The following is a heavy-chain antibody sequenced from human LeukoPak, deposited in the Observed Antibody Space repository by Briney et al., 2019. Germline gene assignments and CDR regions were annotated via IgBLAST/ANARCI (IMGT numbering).Heavy chain of an antibody. CDR1: GGTFSSYA. J-gene: IGHJ6*02. CDR2: INPILGIA. V-gene: IGHV1-69*04. CDR3: ARVKQQLAPHYYYYGMDV. D-gene: IGHD6-13*01. Sequence: ASVKVSCKASGGTFSSYAISWVRQAPGQGLEWMGRINPILGIANYAQKFQGRVTTTADKSTSTAYMELSSLRSEDTAVYYCARVKQQLAPHYYYYGMDVWGQGTTVTVSS.